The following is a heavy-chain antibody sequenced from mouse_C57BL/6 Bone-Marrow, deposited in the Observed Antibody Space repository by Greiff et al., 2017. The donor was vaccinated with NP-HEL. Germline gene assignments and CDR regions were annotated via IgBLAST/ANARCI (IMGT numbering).Heavy chain of an antibody. D-gene: IGHD3-2*02. CDR2: IYPGDGDT. CDR3: ARKTAQVPWFAY. J-gene: IGHJ3*01. Sequence: QVQLQQSGPELVKPGASVKISCKASGYAFSSSWMNWVKQRPGKGLGWIGRIYPGDGDTNYNGKFKGKATLTADKSSSTAYMQLSSLTSEDSAVYFCARKTAQVPWFAYWGQGTLVTVSA. V-gene: IGHV1-82*01. CDR1: GYAFSSSW.